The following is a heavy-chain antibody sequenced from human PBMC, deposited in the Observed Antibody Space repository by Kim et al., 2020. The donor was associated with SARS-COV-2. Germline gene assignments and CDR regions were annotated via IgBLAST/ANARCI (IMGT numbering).Heavy chain of an antibody. CDR1: GGSISSSSYY. J-gene: IGHJ5*02. CDR3: ARHGGYSSSWYGGYNWFDP. CDR2: IYYSGST. Sequence: SETLSLTCTVSGGSISSSSYYWGWIRQPPGKGLEWIGSIYYSGSTYYNPSLKSRVTISVDTSKNQFSLKLSSVTAADTAVYYCARHGGYSSSWYGGYNWFDPWGQGTLVTVSS. V-gene: IGHV4-39*01. D-gene: IGHD6-13*01.